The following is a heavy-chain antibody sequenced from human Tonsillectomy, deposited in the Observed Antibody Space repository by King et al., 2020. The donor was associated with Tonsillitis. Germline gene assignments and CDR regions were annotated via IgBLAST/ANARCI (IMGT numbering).Heavy chain of an antibody. CDR2: IRSKPNNYAT. D-gene: IGHD4-17*01. Sequence: QLVESGGGLVQPGGSLKLSCAASGFTFRGSAMHWVRQASGKGLEWVGRIRSKPNNYATAYAASVKGRFTMSRDDSKNTAYLQMNRLKTEDTAVYYCVRFAAPEYGDYGDYWGQGTLVTVSS. CDR3: VRFAAPEYGDYGDY. J-gene: IGHJ4*02. V-gene: IGHV3-73*02. CDR1: GFTFRGSA.